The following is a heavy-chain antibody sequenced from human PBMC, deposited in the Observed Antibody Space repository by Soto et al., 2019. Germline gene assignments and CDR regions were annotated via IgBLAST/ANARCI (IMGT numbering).Heavy chain of an antibody. V-gene: IGHV2-5*02. Sequence: QITLKESGPTLVKPTQTLTLTCTFSGFSLSSTRVAVGWIRQPPGTALEWLALIYWDDDKRYSPFLKSRLTITKDTSKNQVVLKMTNMDPVDTATYYCAHSVVAGLGYYFDFWGQGTLVTVSS. CDR2: IYWDDDK. CDR3: AHSVVAGLGYYFDF. CDR1: GFSLSSTRVA. J-gene: IGHJ4*02. D-gene: IGHD6-19*01.